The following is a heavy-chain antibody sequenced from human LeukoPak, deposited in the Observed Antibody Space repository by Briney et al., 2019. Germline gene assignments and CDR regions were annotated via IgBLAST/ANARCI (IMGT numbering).Heavy chain of an antibody. V-gene: IGHV3-21*05. Sequence: GGSLRLSCAASGFIFSSYSMNWVRQAPGKGLEWLSYISSNGNVIYYADSLKGRFTISRDNAKNSLYLQMNSPRAEDTAIYYCARVRIGYYFDYWGQGTLVTVSS. CDR3: ARVRIGYYFDY. J-gene: IGHJ4*02. D-gene: IGHD3-3*01. CDR2: ISSNGNVI. CDR1: GFIFSSYS.